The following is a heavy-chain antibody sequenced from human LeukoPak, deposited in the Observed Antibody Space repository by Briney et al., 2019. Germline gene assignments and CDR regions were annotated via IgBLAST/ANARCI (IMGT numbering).Heavy chain of an antibody. CDR2: IKIKTDGGTT. Sequence: PGGSVRLSCAASGFTFSNAWMSWVRQAPGKGLEWVGRIKIKTDGGTTDYAASVKGRITISRDDSTNTLYLQMNSLKTEDTAVYYCTTATLLWFGELLSFDAFDIWGQGTMVTVSS. J-gene: IGHJ3*02. V-gene: IGHV3-15*01. CDR1: GFTFSNAW. D-gene: IGHD3-10*01. CDR3: TTATLLWFGELLSFDAFDI.